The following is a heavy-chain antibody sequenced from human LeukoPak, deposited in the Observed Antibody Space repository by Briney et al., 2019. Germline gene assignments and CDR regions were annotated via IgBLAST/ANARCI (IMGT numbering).Heavy chain of an antibody. CDR2: IYYSGST. CDR3: ARGTGVEVAARLYYFDY. CDR1: GGSISSYY. J-gene: IGHJ4*02. Sequence: SETLSLTCTVSGGSISSYYWSWIRQPPGKGLEWIGYIYYSGSTYYNPSLKSRVTISVDTPKNQFSLKLSSVTAADTAVYYCARGTGVEVAARLYYFDYWGQGTLVTVSS. V-gene: IGHV4-59*12. D-gene: IGHD6-6*01.